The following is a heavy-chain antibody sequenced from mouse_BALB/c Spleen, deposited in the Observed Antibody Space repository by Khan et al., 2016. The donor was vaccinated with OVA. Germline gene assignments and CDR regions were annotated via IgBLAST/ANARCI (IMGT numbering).Heavy chain of an antibody. CDR1: SYTFSTYW. V-gene: IGHV1-7*01. J-gene: IGHJ2*01. CDR2: INPTSGYT. CDR3: TRDRIDY. Sequence: QVQLQQSGAALAKPGASVKMSCKASSYTFSTYWMHWVKQRPGQGLEWIGYINPTSGYTDYNEKFKDKATLSADKSSSTAYMQLNRLTSEDSAVYYCTRDRIDYWGQGTTLTVSS.